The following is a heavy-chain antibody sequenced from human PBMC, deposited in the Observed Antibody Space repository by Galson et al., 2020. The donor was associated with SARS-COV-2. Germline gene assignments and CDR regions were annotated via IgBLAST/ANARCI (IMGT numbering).Heavy chain of an antibody. V-gene: IGHV3-23*01. CDR1: GFTFSSYA. D-gene: IGHD3-3*01. J-gene: IGHJ4*02. CDR2: ISGSGGST. CDR3: ARAAIFGVVSTSFDY. Sequence: GESLKISCAASGFTFSSYAMSWVRQAPGKGLEWVSAISGSGGSTYYADSVKGRFTISRDTSKNTLYLQMNSLSAEDTAGYYCARAAIFGVVSTSFDYWGQGTLVTVSS.